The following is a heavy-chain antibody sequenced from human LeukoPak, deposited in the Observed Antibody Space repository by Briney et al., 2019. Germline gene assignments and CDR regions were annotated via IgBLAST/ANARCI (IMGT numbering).Heavy chain of an antibody. CDR1: GFTFDDYG. J-gene: IGHJ4*02. V-gene: IGHV3-20*04. D-gene: IGHD5-18*01. Sequence: PGGSLRLSCAASGFTFDDYGMSWVRQAPGKGLEWVSGINWNGGSTGYADSVKGRFTISRDNAKNSLYLQMNSLRAEDTALYYCAREQLDTAMVHYFDYWGQGTLVTVSS. CDR2: INWNGGST. CDR3: AREQLDTAMVHYFDY.